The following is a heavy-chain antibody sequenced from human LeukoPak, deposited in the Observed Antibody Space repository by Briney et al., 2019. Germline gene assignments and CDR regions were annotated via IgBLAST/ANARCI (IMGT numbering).Heavy chain of an antibody. CDR1: GGSFSGYY. V-gene: IGHV4-34*01. J-gene: IGHJ3*02. D-gene: IGHD4-17*01. Sequence: SETLSLTCAVYGGSFSGYYWSWIRQPPGKGLEWIGEINHSGSTNYNPSLKSRVTISVDTSTNKFSLKLSAVTAADTAVYYCARDHYGVLGAFDIWGQGTMVTVSA. CDR3: ARDHYGVLGAFDI. CDR2: INHSGST.